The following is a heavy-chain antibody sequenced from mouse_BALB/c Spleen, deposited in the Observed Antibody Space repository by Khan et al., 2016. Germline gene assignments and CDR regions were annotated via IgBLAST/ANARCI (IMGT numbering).Heavy chain of an antibody. CDR1: GYTFTDYA. CDR3: ARKGGLRRGVYAMDY. Sequence: QVQLQQSGPEVVRPGVSVKISCKGSGYTFTDYAMHWVKQSHAKSLEWIGVISTYNGNTNYNQKFKGKATMTVDKSSSTAYLEIARLKSEEYAIYYCARKGGLRRGVYAMDYWGQGTSVTVSS. CDR2: ISTYNGNT. J-gene: IGHJ4*01. D-gene: IGHD2-2*01. V-gene: IGHV1S137*01.